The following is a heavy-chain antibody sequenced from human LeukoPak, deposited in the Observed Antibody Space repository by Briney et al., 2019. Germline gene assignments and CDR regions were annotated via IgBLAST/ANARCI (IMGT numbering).Heavy chain of an antibody. CDR2: IYYSGST. D-gene: IGHD3-3*01. CDR1: GASIGSYY. Sequence: SETLSLTCTVSGASIGSYYWGWIRQPPGKGLEWIGSIYYSGSTYYNPSLKSRVTISVDTSKNQFSLKLSSVTAADTAVYYCASLDYDFWSGYYARVSHYFDYWGQGTLVTVSS. V-gene: IGHV4-39*01. J-gene: IGHJ4*02. CDR3: ASLDYDFWSGYYARVSHYFDY.